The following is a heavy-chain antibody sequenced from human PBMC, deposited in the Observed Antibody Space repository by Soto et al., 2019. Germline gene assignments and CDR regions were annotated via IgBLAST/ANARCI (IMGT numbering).Heavy chain of an antibody. CDR1: GGSISSYY. V-gene: IGHV4-4*07. Sequence: QVQLQESGPGLVKPSETLSLTCTVSGGSISSYYWSWIRQPAGKGLEWIGRIYTSGSTNYNPSLKSRVTMSVDPSKNQFSLKLSSVTAADTAVYYCARGELGIGDYYYGMDVWGQGTTVTVSS. D-gene: IGHD7-27*01. J-gene: IGHJ6*02. CDR2: IYTSGST. CDR3: ARGELGIGDYYYGMDV.